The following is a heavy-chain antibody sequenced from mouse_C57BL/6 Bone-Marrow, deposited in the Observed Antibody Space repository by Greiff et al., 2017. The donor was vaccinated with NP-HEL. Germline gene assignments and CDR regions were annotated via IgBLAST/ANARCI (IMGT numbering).Heavy chain of an antibody. CDR1: GYTFTSYW. J-gene: IGHJ3*01. CDR2: IDPSDSYT. CDR3: ARGDYSSWFAY. V-gene: IGHV1-69*01. Sequence: VQLQQPGAELVMPGASVKLSCKASGYTFTSYWMHWVKQRPGQGLEWIGEIDPSDSYTNYNQKFKGKSTLTVDKSSSTAYMQLSSLASEDSAVYYCARGDYSSWFAYWGQGTLVTVSA. D-gene: IGHD2-12*01.